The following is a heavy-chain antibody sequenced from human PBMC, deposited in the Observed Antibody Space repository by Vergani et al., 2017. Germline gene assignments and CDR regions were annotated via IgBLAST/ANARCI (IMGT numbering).Heavy chain of an antibody. CDR1: GGIFSSYA. Sequence: QVQLVQSGAEVKKPGSSVKVSCKASGGIFSSYAISWVRQAPGQGLEWMGRILPIFGTANYAQKFQGRVTITADESTSTAYMELSSLRSEDTAVYYCARDIRVRGVNLLDYWGQGTLVTVSS. CDR2: ILPIFGTA. J-gene: IGHJ4*02. V-gene: IGHV1-69*18. D-gene: IGHD3-10*01. CDR3: ARDIRVRGVNLLDY.